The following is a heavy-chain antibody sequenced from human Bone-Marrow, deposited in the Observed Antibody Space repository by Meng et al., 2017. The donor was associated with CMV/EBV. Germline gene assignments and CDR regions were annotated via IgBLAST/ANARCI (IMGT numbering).Heavy chain of an antibody. CDR1: GFTFSSYS. CDR2: ISSSSSYI. Sequence: GESLKISCAASGFTFSSYSMNWVRQAPGKGLEWVSYISSSSSYIYYADSVKGRFTISRDNAKNSLYLQMNSLRAEDTAVYYCARGDVDTAIDGMDVWGQGTTVTVSS. CDR3: ARGDVDTAIDGMDV. J-gene: IGHJ6*02. V-gene: IGHV3-21*01. D-gene: IGHD5-18*01.